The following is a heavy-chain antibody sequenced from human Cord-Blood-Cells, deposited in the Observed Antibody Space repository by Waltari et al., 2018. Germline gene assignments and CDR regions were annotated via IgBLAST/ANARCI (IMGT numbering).Heavy chain of an antibody. J-gene: IGHJ6*02. CDR2: IIPIFGTA. CDR3: ARRCSGGSCYSDYYYGMDV. V-gene: IGHV1-69*01. D-gene: IGHD2-15*01. CDR1: GGTFSSYA. Sequence: QVQLVQSGAEVKKPGSSVKVSCKASGGTFSSYAISWVRPAPGQGLEWMGGIIPIFGTANYAQKFQGRVTITADESTSTAYMELNSLRSEDTAVYYCARRCSGGSCYSDYYYGMDVWGQGTTVTVSS.